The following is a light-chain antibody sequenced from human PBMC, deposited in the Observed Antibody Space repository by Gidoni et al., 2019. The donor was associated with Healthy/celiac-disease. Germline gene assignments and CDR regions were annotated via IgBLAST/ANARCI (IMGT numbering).Light chain of an antibody. CDR1: SLRSYY. CDR2: GKN. J-gene: IGLJ3*02. Sequence: SSELTQAPAVSVALGQTVRITCQGDSLRSYYASWYQQKPGQAPVLVIYGKNNRPSGIPDRFSGSSSRNTASLTITGAQAEDEADYYCNSRDSSGNRVFGGGTKLTVL. CDR3: NSRDSSGNRV. V-gene: IGLV3-19*01.